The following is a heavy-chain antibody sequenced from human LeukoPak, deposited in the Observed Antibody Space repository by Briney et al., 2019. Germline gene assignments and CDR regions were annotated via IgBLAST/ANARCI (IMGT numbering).Heavy chain of an antibody. CDR3: VRDYLGESGAGGP. CDR1: GFTFSSYT. CDR2: ISPSGAST. V-gene: IGHV3-21*01. Sequence: GGSLRLSCTGSGFTFSSYTMNWVRQAPGKGLEWVSSISPSGASTFHAESVKGRFTISRDNAKRSLYFQMDALGGDDTAVYYCVRDYLGESGAGGPWGQGTLVTVSS. J-gene: IGHJ5*02. D-gene: IGHD3-10*01.